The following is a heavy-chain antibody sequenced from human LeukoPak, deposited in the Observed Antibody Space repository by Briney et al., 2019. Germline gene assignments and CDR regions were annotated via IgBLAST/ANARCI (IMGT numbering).Heavy chain of an antibody. D-gene: IGHD2-2*01. J-gene: IGHJ4*02. Sequence: TSETLSLTCSVSGGSVSSSTYDWGWIRQPPGKGLEWIGNIYYSGTTYHNPSLKSRVTISIDTSKKQFSLKLTSVTAADTAVYYCVRRVLSFSRPSNFDYWGQGILVTLSS. V-gene: IGHV4-39*01. CDR1: GGSVSSSTYD. CDR3: VRRVLSFSRPSNFDY. CDR2: IYYSGTT.